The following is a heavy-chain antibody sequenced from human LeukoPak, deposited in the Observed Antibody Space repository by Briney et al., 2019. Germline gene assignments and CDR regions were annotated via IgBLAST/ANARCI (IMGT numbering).Heavy chain of an antibody. J-gene: IGHJ3*02. D-gene: IGHD3-9*01. V-gene: IGHV1-46*01. Sequence: GASVKVSCKASGYTFTSYYMHWVRQAPGQGLEWMGIINPSGGSTSYAQKFQGRVTMTRDMSTSTVYMELSSLRSEDTAVYYCARVQEVDILTGYYRSGAFDIWGQGTMVTVSS. CDR1: GYTFTSYY. CDR2: INPSGGST. CDR3: ARVQEVDILTGYYRSGAFDI.